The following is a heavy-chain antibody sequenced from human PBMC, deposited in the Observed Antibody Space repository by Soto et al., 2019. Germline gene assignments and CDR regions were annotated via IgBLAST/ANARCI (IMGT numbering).Heavy chain of an antibody. D-gene: IGHD3-3*01. CDR3: AREHDFWSGYSFDF. Sequence: GASVKVSCKASGYTFANYAIQWVRQAPGQRLEWMGWINAGNAKTKYSQKFQGGVTITRDTSADTAYMELSSLRSEDTALYYCAREHDFWSGYSFDFWGQGTQVTVSS. CDR1: GYTFANYA. V-gene: IGHV1-3*01. CDR2: INAGNAKT. J-gene: IGHJ4*02.